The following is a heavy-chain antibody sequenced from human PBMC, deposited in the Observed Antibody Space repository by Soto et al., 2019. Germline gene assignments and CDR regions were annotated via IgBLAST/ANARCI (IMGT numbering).Heavy chain of an antibody. V-gene: IGHV4-31*03. Sequence: QVQLQESGPGLVKPSQTLSLTCTVSGGSISSGGYYWSWIRQHPGKGLELIGYIYYSGSTYYNPSLNSRVTISVHTSKIQLSLKLISMTSADTAVYYCASTPMRYYGSGSYYTPGGMDVWGQGTTFTVSS. J-gene: IGHJ6*02. CDR1: GGSISSGGYY. CDR3: ASTPMRYYGSGSYYTPGGMDV. D-gene: IGHD3-10*01. CDR2: IYYSGST.